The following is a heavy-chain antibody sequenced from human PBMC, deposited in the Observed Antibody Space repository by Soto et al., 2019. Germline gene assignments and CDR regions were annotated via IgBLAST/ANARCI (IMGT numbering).Heavy chain of an antibody. CDR2: IYYSGST. Sequence: SETLSLTCTVSGGSISSYYWSWIRQPPGKGLEWIGYIYYSGSTNYNPSLKSRVTISVDTSKNQFSLKLSSVTAADTAVYYCARSGGYIPDFDYWGQGTLVTVSS. CDR1: GGSISSYY. CDR3: ARSGGYIPDFDY. V-gene: IGHV4-59*01. D-gene: IGHD3-22*01. J-gene: IGHJ4*02.